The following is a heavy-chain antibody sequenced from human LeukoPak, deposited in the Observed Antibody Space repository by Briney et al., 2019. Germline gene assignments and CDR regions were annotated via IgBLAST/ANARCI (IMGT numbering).Heavy chain of an antibody. J-gene: IGHJ4*02. D-gene: IGHD4-17*01. Sequence: ASVKVSCKASGYTFTSYGISWVRQAPGQGLEWMGWISGYSGNTKYAQKLQGRVTMTTDTSTTTAYMELSRLRSDDTAVYYCRTDRYGDYGDYIDYWGQGTLVTVSS. CDR2: ISGYSGNT. CDR3: RTDRYGDYGDYIDY. CDR1: GYTFTSYG. V-gene: IGHV1-18*01.